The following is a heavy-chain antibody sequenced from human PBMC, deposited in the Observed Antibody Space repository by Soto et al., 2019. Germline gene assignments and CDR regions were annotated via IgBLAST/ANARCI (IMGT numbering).Heavy chain of an antibody. J-gene: IGHJ4*02. CDR1: GGTFSSYA. CDR2: IIPIFGTA. V-gene: IGHV1-69*13. D-gene: IGHD3-10*01. CDR3: ANMVRGELYYFDY. Sequence: SVKVSCKASGGTFSSYAISWVRQAPGQGLEWMGGIIPIFGTANYAQKFQGRVTITADESTSTAYMELSSLRSEDTAVYYCANMVRGELYYFDYWGQGTQVTVSS.